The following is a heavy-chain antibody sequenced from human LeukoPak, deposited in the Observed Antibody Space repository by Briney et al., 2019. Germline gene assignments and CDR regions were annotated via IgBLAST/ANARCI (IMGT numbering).Heavy chain of an antibody. Sequence: PGGSLRLCCAASGLTFSSYEMEWVRQAPGKGVEWVSYLSSSGSTIYYADCVKGRFTISRDNAKNSLYLQMNSMRAEDTAVYYCAAAVAGTLQEIDYWGQGTLVTVSS. CDR2: LSSSGSTI. J-gene: IGHJ4*02. V-gene: IGHV3-48*03. CDR1: GLTFSSYE. D-gene: IGHD6-19*01. CDR3: AAAVAGTLQEIDY.